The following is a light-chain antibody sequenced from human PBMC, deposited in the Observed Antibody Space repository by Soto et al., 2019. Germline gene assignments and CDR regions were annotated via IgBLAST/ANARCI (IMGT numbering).Light chain of an antibody. V-gene: IGKV3-20*01. Sequence: EIVFTQAPGTLSLSSGERSHLSCRASQSVSSKSLAWFPQRPGQAPRLIIYGASNRATGIPERFSGSGSGTDFTLTISKLEPEDFAVYYCQQHGRTFGQGTKVDIK. J-gene: IGKJ1*01. CDR3: QQHGRT. CDR1: QSVSSKS. CDR2: GAS.